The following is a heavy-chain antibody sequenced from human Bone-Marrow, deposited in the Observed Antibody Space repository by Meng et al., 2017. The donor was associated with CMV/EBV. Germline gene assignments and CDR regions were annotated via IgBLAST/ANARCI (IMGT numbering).Heavy chain of an antibody. V-gene: IGHV4-34*01. Sequence: SETLSLTCAVYGRSFSGYYWSWIRQPPGKGLEWIGEINHSGSTNYNPSLKSRVTISVDTSKNQFSLKLSSVTAADTAVYYCARSGRTKARPAYYYGMDVWGQGTMVTVSS. CDR2: INHSGST. D-gene: IGHD6-6*01. CDR3: ARSGRTKARPAYYYGMDV. J-gene: IGHJ6*02. CDR1: GRSFSGYY.